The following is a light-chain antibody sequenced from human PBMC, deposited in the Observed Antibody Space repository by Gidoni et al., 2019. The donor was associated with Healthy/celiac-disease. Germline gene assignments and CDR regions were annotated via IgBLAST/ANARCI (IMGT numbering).Light chain of an antibody. CDR1: QCISNY. CDR3: QQSYSTPRT. V-gene: IGKV1-39*01. CDR2: AAS. J-gene: IGKJ2*01. Sequence: NQQTHSPSSLSASVGDRVTITCRASQCISNYLNWYQHKPGKAPKLLIYAASSLQSGVPSRFSGSGSGTDFTITISSLQPEDFATYYCQQSYSTPRTFGQGTKLEIK.